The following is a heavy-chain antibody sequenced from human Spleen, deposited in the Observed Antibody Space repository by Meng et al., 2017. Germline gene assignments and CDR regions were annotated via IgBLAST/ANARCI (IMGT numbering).Heavy chain of an antibody. CDR2: INPDGSST. J-gene: IGHJ4*02. CDR1: GFTFSGSA. V-gene: IGHV3-74*01. Sequence: EVQLVESGGGLVQPGGSLKLSCAASGFTFSGSAIHWVRQVPGQGLVWVSRINPDGSSTSYADSVKGRFTISRDNAKNTLYLQMTSLRAEDTAVYYCSKDYTGSDDYWGQGTLVTVSS. CDR3: SKDYTGSDDY. D-gene: IGHD5-12*01.